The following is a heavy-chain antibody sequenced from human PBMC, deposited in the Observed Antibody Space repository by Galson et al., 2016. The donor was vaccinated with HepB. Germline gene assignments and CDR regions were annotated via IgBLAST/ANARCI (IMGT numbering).Heavy chain of an antibody. Sequence: SLRLSCAASGFTFSSYSMNWVRQAPGKGLEWVSYISGSSTSIIYADSVKGRYTISRDNAKNSLYLQMNSLRDEDPAVYYCARDKTYADYDGLFDYWGQGTLVTGSS. V-gene: IGHV3-48*02. CDR1: GFTFSSYS. CDR2: ISGSSTSI. J-gene: IGHJ4*02. D-gene: IGHD4-17*01. CDR3: ARDKTYADYDGLFDY.